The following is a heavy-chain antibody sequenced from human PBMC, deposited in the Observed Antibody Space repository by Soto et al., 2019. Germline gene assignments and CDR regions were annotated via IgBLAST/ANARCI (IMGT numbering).Heavy chain of an antibody. CDR3: AKFSTIFGVVITSNFDY. D-gene: IGHD3-3*01. CDR2: ISGSGGST. CDR1: GFTFSSYA. J-gene: IGHJ4*02. V-gene: IGHV3-23*01. Sequence: GGSLRLSCAASGFTFSSYAMSWVRQAPGKGLEWVSAISGSGGSTYYADSVKGRFTISRDNSKNTLYLQMNSLRAEDTAVYYCAKFSTIFGVVITSNFDYWGQGTLVTVSS.